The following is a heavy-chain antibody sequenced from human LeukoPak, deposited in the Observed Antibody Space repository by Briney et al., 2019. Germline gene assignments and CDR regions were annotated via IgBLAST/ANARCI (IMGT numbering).Heavy chain of an antibody. J-gene: IGHJ5*02. CDR1: GGSFSGYY. Sequence: SETLSLTCAVYGGSFSGYYWSWIRQPPGKGLEWIGEINHSGGTIYNPSLKSRVTISVDTSKDQFSLKLSSVTAADTAVYYCASLYCGGDCPTWGQGTLVTVSS. CDR3: ASLYCGGDCPT. V-gene: IGHV4-34*01. CDR2: INHSGGT. D-gene: IGHD2-21*02.